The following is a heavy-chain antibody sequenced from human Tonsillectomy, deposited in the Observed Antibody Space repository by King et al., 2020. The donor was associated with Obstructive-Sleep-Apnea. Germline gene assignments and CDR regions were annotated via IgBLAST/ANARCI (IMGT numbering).Heavy chain of an antibody. Sequence: VQLQESGPGLVKPSETLSLTCTVSGGSISTYYWSLIRQSPGKGLEWIGYIYYSGNTNYHPSLKSRVTISVDTSKNQFSLKLSSVTAADTAVYYCARQTYYYYGMDVWGQGTTVTVSS. J-gene: IGHJ6*02. CDR1: GGSISTYY. CDR2: IYYSGNT. V-gene: IGHV4-59*08. CDR3: ARQTYYYYGMDV.